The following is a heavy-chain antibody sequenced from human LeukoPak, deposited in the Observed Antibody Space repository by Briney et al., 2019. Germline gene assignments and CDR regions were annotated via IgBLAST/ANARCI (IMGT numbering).Heavy chain of an antibody. CDR2: IYTSGST. Sequence: SETLSLTCTVSGGSISSYYWSWIRQPAGKGLEWIGRIYTSGSTNYNPSLKSRVTMSVDTSKNQFTLKLSSVTAADTAVYYCARDLAVAGIYNWFDPWGQGTLVTVSS. CDR3: ARDLAVAGIYNWFDP. J-gene: IGHJ5*02. D-gene: IGHD6-19*01. CDR1: GGSISSYY. V-gene: IGHV4-4*07.